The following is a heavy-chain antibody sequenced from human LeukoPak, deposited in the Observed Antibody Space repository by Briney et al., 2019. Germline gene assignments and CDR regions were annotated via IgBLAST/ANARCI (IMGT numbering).Heavy chain of an antibody. D-gene: IGHD3-22*01. V-gene: IGHV3-48*01. J-gene: IGHJ4*02. CDR1: GFTFSSYS. Sequence: PGGSLRLSCAASGFTFSSYSMNWVRQAPGKGLEWVSYISSSSSTIYYADSVKGRFTISRDNAKNSLYLQMNSLRAEDTAVYYCARDLAVVVITPPEGYWGQGTLVTVSS. CDR3: ARDLAVVVITPPEGY. CDR2: ISSSSSTI.